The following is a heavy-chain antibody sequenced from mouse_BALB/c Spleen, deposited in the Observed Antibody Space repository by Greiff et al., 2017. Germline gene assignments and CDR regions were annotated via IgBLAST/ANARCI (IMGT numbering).Heavy chain of an antibody. CDR3: ARERSPGDFGY. Sequence: EVQGVESGPELVKPGASVKMSCKASGYTFTSYVMHWVKQKPGQGLEWIGYINPYNDGTKYNEKFKGKATLTSDKSSSTAYMELSSLTSEDSAVYYCARERSPGDFGYWGQGTTLTVSS. V-gene: IGHV1-14*01. CDR1: GYTFTSYV. CDR2: INPYNDGT. J-gene: IGHJ2*01.